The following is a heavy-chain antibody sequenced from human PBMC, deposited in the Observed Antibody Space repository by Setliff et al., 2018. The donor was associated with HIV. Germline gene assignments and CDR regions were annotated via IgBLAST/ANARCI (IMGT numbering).Heavy chain of an antibody. CDR1: GYTFTSYY. J-gene: IGHJ6*03. CDR3: ARDGVRGYDSSGYLFSWVRRFHHDYYYYYMDV. Sequence: ASVKVSCKASGYTFTSYYMHRVRQAPGQGLEWMGIINPSGGSTSYAQKFQGRVTMTRDTSTSTVYMELSSLRSEDTAVYYCARDGVRGYDSSGYLFSWVRRFHHDYYYYYMDVWGKGTTVTVSS. D-gene: IGHD3-22*01. CDR2: INPSGGST. V-gene: IGHV1-46*01.